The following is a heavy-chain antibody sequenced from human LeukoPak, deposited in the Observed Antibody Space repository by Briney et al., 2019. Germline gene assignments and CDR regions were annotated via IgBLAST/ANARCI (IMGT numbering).Heavy chain of an antibody. V-gene: IGHV1-18*01. D-gene: IGHD5-18*01. CDR3: VRDLGVDTSMISIDY. CDR2: INAYNGNT. CDR1: GYTFTSFG. J-gene: IGHJ4*02. Sequence: ASVKVSCTASGYTFTSFGISSVRQAPGQGPEGMGWINAYNGNTKSAQKFQGRVTMTTDTSTSTAYMEVRSLRSDDTAVFYCVRDLGVDTSMISIDYWGQGTLVTVSS.